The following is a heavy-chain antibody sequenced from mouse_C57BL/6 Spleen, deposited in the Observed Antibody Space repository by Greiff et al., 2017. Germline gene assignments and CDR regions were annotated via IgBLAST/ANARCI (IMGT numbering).Heavy chain of an antibody. V-gene: IGHV1-42*01. Sequence: VQLQQSGPELVKPGASVKISCKASGYSFTGYYMNWVKQSPEKSLEWIGEINPSTGGTTYNQKFKAKATLTVDKSSSTAYMQLKSLTSEDSAVYYCARSYYYGSSYGGVDYWGQGTSVTVSS. D-gene: IGHD1-1*01. CDR3: ARSYYYGSSYGGVDY. CDR1: GYSFTGYY. J-gene: IGHJ4*01. CDR2: INPSTGGT.